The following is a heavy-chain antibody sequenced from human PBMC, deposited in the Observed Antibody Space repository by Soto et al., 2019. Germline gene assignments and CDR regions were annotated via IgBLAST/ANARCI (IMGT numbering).Heavy chain of an antibody. CDR2: ISYDGSNK. CDR1: GFTFSSYG. V-gene: IGHV3-30*03. CDR3: ARGLRQLYYGSGSYSKPATDY. D-gene: IGHD3-10*01. Sequence: GGSLRLSCAASGFTFSSYGMHWVRQAPGKGLEWVAVISYDGSNKYYADSVKGRFTISRDNSKNTLYLQMNSLRAEDTAVYYCARGLRQLYYGSGSYSKPATDYWGQGTLVTVSS. J-gene: IGHJ4*02.